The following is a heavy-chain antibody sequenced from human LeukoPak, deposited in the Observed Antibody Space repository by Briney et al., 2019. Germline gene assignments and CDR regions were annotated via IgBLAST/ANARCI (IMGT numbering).Heavy chain of an antibody. Sequence: SETLSLTCAVYGGSFSGYYWSWIRQPPGKGLEWIGEINHSGSTNYNPSLKSRVTISVDTSKNQFSLKLSSVTAADTAVYYCARHFQRPASYSSSWYQGYNWFDPWGQGTLVTVSS. D-gene: IGHD6-13*01. CDR1: GGSFSGYY. V-gene: IGHV4-34*01. CDR2: INHSGST. CDR3: ARHFQRPASYSSSWYQGYNWFDP. J-gene: IGHJ5*02.